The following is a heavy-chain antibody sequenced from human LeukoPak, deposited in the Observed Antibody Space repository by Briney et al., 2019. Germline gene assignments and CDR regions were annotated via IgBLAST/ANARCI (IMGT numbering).Heavy chain of an antibody. CDR2: ISSSSSYI. J-gene: IGHJ4*02. CDR1: GVTFISYS. V-gene: IGHV3-21*01. Sequence: GGSLRLSCAASGVTFISYSMNWVRQAPGKGLEWVSSISSSSSYIYYADSVKGRFTISRDNAKNSLYLQMNSLRAEDTAVYYCARDPPYSSGWYLAQYFDYWGQGTLVTVSS. CDR3: ARDPPYSSGWYLAQYFDY. D-gene: IGHD6-19*01.